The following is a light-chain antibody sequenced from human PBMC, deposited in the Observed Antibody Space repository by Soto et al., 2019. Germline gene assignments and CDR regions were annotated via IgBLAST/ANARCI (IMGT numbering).Light chain of an antibody. J-gene: IGKJ3*01. CDR2: GAS. CDR1: QSVSSSY. V-gene: IGKV3-20*01. Sequence: EIVVTQSPGTLSLSPGERATLSCRASQSVSSSYLAWYQQKPGQAPRLLIYGASSRATGIPDRFSGSGSGTDFTLTISRLEPEDFAVYYCQQYGSSPHTFGPGTNVDIK. CDR3: QQYGSSPHT.